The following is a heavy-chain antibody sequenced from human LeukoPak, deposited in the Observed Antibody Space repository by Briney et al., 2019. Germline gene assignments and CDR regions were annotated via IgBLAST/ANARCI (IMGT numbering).Heavy chain of an antibody. D-gene: IGHD7-27*01. CDR2: IKQDGSEK. CDR3: ATSNWGSNY. Sequence: PGGSLRLSCAASGFTFSNYWISWCRQAPGKGLEWLANIKQDGSEKYYVDSVKGRFTISRDNSKNSVHLQMYSLRAEDTAVYYCATSNWGSNYWGQGTLVTVSS. J-gene: IGHJ4*02. CDR1: GFTFSNYW. V-gene: IGHV3-7*01.